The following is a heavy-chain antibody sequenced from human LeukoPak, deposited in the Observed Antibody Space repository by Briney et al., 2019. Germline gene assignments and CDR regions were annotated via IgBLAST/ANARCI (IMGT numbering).Heavy chain of an antibody. CDR3: ARAPPGFGRNIEKYFDY. D-gene: IGHD1-26*01. CDR2: IDPSGGGT. V-gene: IGHV1-46*01. Sequence: SSVKVSCKASGYTFSSNYIQWVRQAPGQGLEWMGVIDPSGGGTNYAQKFQGRVTLTRYKSTSTVYMALSSLKSEDTAVYFCARAPPGFGRNIEKYFDYWGQGTLVTVSS. CDR1: GYTFSSNY. J-gene: IGHJ4*02.